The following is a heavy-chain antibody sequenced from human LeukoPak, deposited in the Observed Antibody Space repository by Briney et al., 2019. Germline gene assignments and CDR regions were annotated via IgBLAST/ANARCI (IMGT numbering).Heavy chain of an antibody. CDR2: IYYSGST. J-gene: IGHJ6*02. CDR1: GGFISSAGYY. Sequence: SQTLSLTCTVSGGFISSAGYYWSWIRQHPGKGLEWIGYIYYSGSTYYIPSLKSRVIISVDTSKNQFSLKLSSVTAADTAVYYCGRAQQGAAGGRYYYHGVDVWGQGTTVTVSS. CDR3: GRAQQGAAGGRYYYHGVDV. V-gene: IGHV4-31*03. D-gene: IGHD6-13*01.